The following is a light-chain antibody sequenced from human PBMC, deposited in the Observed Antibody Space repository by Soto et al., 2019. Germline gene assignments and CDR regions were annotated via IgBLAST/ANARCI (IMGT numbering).Light chain of an antibody. CDR2: AAS. CDR3: QHFHNRPPCT. Sequence: DIPMNQYPSSLFASVGARVSITCQASQDIMKFLSGFQQKPVRAPKLLIYAASYLETRVPSRIRLSRFGTEFTLTINSLPHKHSATYDCQHFHNRPPCTFGPGTRGDVK. V-gene: IGKV1-33*01. J-gene: IGKJ3*01. CDR1: QDIMKF.